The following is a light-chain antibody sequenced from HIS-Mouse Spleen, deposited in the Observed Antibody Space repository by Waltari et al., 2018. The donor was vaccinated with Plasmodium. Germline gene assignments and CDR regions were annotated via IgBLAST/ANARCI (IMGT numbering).Light chain of an antibody. Sequence: SYELTQPPSVSVSPGQTARITCSGDALPKKYAYSYQKKSCQAPVLVIYEDSKRPSGIPEIFSGSSSGTMATLTISGAQVEDEADYYCYSTDSSGNHRVFGGGTKLTVL. J-gene: IGLJ3*02. V-gene: IGLV3-10*01. CDR1: ALPKKY. CDR3: YSTDSSGNHRV. CDR2: EDS.